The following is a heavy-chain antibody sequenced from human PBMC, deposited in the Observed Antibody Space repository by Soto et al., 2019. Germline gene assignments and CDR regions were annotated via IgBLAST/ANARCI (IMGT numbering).Heavy chain of an antibody. V-gene: IGHV1-46*03. Sequence: ASVKVSCKASGYTFTSYYMHWVRQAPGQGLERMGIINPSGGSTSYAQKFQGRVTMTRDTSTSTVYMELSSLRSEDTAVYYCARLATGGYSGYDPSQQFDYWGQGTLVTV. CDR3: ARLATGGYSGYDPSQQFDY. CDR2: INPSGGST. CDR1: GYTFTSYY. D-gene: IGHD5-12*01. J-gene: IGHJ4*02.